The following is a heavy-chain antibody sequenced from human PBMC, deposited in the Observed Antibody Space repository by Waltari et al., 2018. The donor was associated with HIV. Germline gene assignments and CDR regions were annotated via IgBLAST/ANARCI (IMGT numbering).Heavy chain of an antibody. V-gene: IGHV3-30*01. CDR3: ARDADGVFDY. Sequence: QVQLVESGGGVVQPGRSLRLSCAASGFTFSSYAMHWVRQAPGKGVEWVAVISYDGSNKYYADSVKGRFTISRDNSKNTLYLQMNSLRAEDTAVYYCARDADGVFDYWGQGTLVTVSS. J-gene: IGHJ4*02. CDR2: ISYDGSNK. CDR1: GFTFSSYA.